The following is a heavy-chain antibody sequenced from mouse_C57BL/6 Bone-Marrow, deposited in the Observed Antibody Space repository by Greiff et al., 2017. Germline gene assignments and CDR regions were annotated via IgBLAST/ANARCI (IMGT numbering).Heavy chain of an antibody. CDR3: ERPTVGPGFAY. J-gene: IGHJ3*01. V-gene: IGHV5-12*01. D-gene: IGHD1-1*01. Sequence: EVKLMESGGGLVQPGASLKLSCAASGFTFTDYYMYWVRQTPGQGLEWVAYISNGGGSTYYPDTVKGRCTIYRDNAENTLYLQVSRLKSEDTAMYYCERPTVGPGFAYWGQGNLVTVSA. CDR2: ISNGGGST. CDR1: GFTFTDYY.